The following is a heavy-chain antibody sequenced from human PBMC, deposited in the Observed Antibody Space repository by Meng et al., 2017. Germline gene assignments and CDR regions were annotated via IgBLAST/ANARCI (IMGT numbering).Heavy chain of an antibody. CDR2: IWYDGSNK. CDR1: GFTFGSCG. V-gene: IGHV3-33*01. Sequence: HVWLGEWWGGVVRPGRSVVLSCSASGFTFGSCGMHWVRQSPGRGLEWVAVIWYDGSNKYYADSVKGRFTISRDNSKNTLYLQMNSLRAEDTAVYYCAREGWELRDAFDIWGQGTMVTVSS. D-gene: IGHD1-26*01. J-gene: IGHJ3*02. CDR3: AREGWELRDAFDI.